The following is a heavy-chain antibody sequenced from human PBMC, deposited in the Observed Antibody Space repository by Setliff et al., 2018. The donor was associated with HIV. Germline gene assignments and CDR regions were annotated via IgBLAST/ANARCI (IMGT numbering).Heavy chain of an antibody. CDR1: GASISSYY. CDR2: IYYSGST. D-gene: IGHD6-19*01. Sequence: LSLTCTVSGASISSYYWSWIRQPPGKGLEWIGYIYYSGSTNYNPSLKSRVIISVDTSKNQFSLKLSSVTAADTAVYYCARGPARAVARPGWLDPWGQGTLVTVSS. CDR3: ARGPARAVARPGWLDP. J-gene: IGHJ5*02. V-gene: IGHV4-59*12.